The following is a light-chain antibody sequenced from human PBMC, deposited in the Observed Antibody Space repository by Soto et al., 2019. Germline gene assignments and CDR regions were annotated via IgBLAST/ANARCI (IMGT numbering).Light chain of an antibody. Sequence: QSVLTQPRSVSGSPGQSVTISCTGTSSDVGGYNFVSWYQHHPGKAPKLMIYDVTKRPSGVPGRFSGSKSGNTASLTISGLQAEDEADYYCCSYAGTYTWVFGGGTKVTVL. CDR1: SSDVGGYNF. J-gene: IGLJ3*02. V-gene: IGLV2-11*01. CDR2: DVT. CDR3: CSYAGTYTWV.